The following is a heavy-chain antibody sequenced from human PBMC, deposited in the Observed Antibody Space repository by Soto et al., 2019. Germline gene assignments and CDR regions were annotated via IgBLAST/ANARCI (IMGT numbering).Heavy chain of an antibody. CDR1: GFTFSSYW. V-gene: IGHV3-7*01. J-gene: IGHJ3*02. CDR3: ARGVQIVATINYAFDI. Sequence: GGSLRLSCAASGFTFSSYWMSRVRQAPGKGLEWVANIKQDGSEKYYVDSVKGRFTISRDNAKNSLYLQMNSLRAEDTAVYYSARGVQIVATINYAFDIRGQRTMVTVSS. CDR2: IKQDGSEK. D-gene: IGHD5-12*01.